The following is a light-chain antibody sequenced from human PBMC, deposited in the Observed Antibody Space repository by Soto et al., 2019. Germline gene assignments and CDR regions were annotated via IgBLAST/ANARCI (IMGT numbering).Light chain of an antibody. Sequence: SVLAQPASVSGSPGQSITVSCTGTSSHVGLYDYVSWFQQHPGKSPKLIIYEVSHRPSGVSSRFSGSKSGNTASLTISGLQTEDEADYYCSSYTTVFTYVFGTGTKVTVL. V-gene: IGLV2-14*01. J-gene: IGLJ1*01. CDR2: EVS. CDR3: SSYTTVFTYV. CDR1: SSHVGLYDY.